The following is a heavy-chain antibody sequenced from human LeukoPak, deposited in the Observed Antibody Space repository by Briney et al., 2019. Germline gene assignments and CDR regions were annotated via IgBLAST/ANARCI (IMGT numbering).Heavy chain of an antibody. V-gene: IGHV4-39*07. D-gene: IGHD4-17*01. Sequence: SETLSLTCSVSGVSISSGSNYWGWIRQPPGKTLEWIGSIYSSGSTYYNPSLKSRVTISLDTSKNQFSLKLSSVTAADTAVYYCANSIDFDYGDYYFDYWGQGALVTISS. CDR3: ANSIDFDYGDYYFDY. CDR2: IYSSGST. CDR1: GVSISSGSNY. J-gene: IGHJ4*02.